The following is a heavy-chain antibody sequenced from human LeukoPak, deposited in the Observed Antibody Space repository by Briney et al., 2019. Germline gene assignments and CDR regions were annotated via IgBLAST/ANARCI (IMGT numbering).Heavy chain of an antibody. J-gene: IGHJ4*02. Sequence: ASVKVSCKASGNTFTGNYMHWVRQAPGQELEWMGWINPNSGGTNYAQKFQGRVTMTRDTSISTAYMVLSRLRSDDTAVYYCARAVDISTREFDYWGQGTLVTVSS. D-gene: IGHD4-23*01. V-gene: IGHV1-2*02. CDR2: INPNSGGT. CDR1: GNTFTGNY. CDR3: ARAVDISTREFDY.